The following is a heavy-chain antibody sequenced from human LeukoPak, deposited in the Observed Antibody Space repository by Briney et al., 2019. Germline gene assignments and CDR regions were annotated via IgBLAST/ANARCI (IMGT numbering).Heavy chain of an antibody. D-gene: IGHD3-22*01. CDR3: ARDPITMIVVIITDLFFDL. CDR1: GFAFSTYS. CDR2: ISSSSNYI. Sequence: PGGSLRLSCAASGFAFSTYSMNWVRLAPGKGLEWVSSISSSSNYIYYADSVKGRFTISRDNAKNSLYLQMNSLRAEDTAVYYCARDPITMIVVIITDLFFDLWGRGTLVTVSS. V-gene: IGHV3-21*01. J-gene: IGHJ2*01.